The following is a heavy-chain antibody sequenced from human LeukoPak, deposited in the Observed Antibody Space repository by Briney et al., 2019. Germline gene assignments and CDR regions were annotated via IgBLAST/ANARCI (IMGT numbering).Heavy chain of an antibody. CDR1: GFTFSSYG. V-gene: IGHV3-30*01. J-gene: IGHJ6*04. D-gene: IGHD5-12*01. Sequence: PGGSLRLSCAASGFTFSSYGLHWVRQAPGKGLEWVAGISYDGSNKYYADSAKGRFTISRDNSKNTVYLQMNSLRAEDTAVYYCARDLATLGMDVWGKGTTVTVSS. CDR2: ISYDGSNK. CDR3: ARDLATLGMDV.